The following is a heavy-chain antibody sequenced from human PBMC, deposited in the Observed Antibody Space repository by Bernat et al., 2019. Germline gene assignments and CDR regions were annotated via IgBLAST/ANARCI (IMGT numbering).Heavy chain of an antibody. D-gene: IGHD6-19*01. Sequence: QVQLVESGGGVVQPGGSLRLSCAGSGFSFSDAVMHWVRQAPGKGREWVAGVSTDGRGKHYADSVKGRFTISRDNPKNTLSLQMNSLRVDDTGIYYCAREGYTSGRSGSFDYWGQGTLVTVSS. CDR1: GFSFSDAV. V-gene: IGHV3-30*04. CDR3: AREGYTSGRSGSFDY. CDR2: VSTDGRGK. J-gene: IGHJ4*02.